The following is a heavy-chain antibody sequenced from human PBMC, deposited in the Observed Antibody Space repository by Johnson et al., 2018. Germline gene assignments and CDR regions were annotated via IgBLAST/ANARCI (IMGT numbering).Heavy chain of an antibody. D-gene: IGHD2-15*01. CDR3: ASGGYCSGGSCGGNWFDP. V-gene: IGHV3-49*03. CDR1: GFTFGDYA. CDR2: ITSKPYGGTT. Sequence: VQLVQSGGGLVQPGRSLILSCTSSGFTFGDYAMSWFRQAPGKGLEWVGFITSKPYGGTTEYAASVKGRFTISRDNSKNTLYLQMNSLRAEDTAVYYCASGGYCSGGSCGGNWFDPWGQGTLVTVSS. J-gene: IGHJ5*02.